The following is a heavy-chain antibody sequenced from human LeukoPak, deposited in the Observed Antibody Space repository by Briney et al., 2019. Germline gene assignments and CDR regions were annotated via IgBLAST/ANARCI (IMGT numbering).Heavy chain of an antibody. J-gene: IGHJ5*02. V-gene: IGHV4-31*03. CDR2: IYYSGST. CDR3: AREGTDWDNWFDP. CDR1: GGSISSGGYY. D-gene: IGHD2-21*01. Sequence: SQTLSLTCTVSGGSISSGGYYWSWIRQHPGKGLEWIGYIYYSGSTYYNPSLKSRVTISVDTSKNQFSLKLNSVTAADTAVYFCAREGTDWDNWFDPWGREPWSPSPQ.